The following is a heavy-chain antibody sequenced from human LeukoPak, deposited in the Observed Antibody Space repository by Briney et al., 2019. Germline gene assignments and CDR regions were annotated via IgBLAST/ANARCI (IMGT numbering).Heavy chain of an antibody. CDR2: VCYNGST. J-gene: IGHJ4*02. D-gene: IGHD3-16*01. Sequence: MSSETLSLTCSVSGDSISSYFWAWIRQPPGKGLEWIGYVCYNGSTNYNPSLRNRVAMSIDTSKNQFSLKLSSATAADTAVYYCATSGGFNSPRHYWGRGTLVIVSS. CDR3: ATSGGFNSPRHY. CDR1: GDSISSYF. V-gene: IGHV4-59*01.